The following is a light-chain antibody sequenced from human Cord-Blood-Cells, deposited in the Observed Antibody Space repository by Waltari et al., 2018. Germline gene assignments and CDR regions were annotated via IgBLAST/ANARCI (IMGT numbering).Light chain of an antibody. CDR2: AAS. V-gene: IGKV1-39*01. CDR1: QSISSC. Sequence: DIQMTQSPSSLSASVGHRVTITFWASQSISSCFNWYQQKQGKAPKLLIYAASSLQSGVPSRLFGSGSGTDFTLTISSLQPDDFATDYCQQSYSTPLYTFGQGTKLEIK. J-gene: IGKJ2*01. CDR3: QQSYSTPLYT.